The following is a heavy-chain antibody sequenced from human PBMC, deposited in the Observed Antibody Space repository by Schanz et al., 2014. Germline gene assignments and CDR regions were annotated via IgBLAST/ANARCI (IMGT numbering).Heavy chain of an antibody. CDR2: MIGSGSSV. D-gene: IGHD3-22*01. CDR3: AKDGRLPYYGTGSDGDY. CDR1: GFTFSIYG. J-gene: IGHJ4*02. V-gene: IGHV3-23*01. Sequence: EVQLLESGGGLVQPGGSLRLSCAASGFTFSIYGMSWVRQAPGKGLEWVSRMIGSGSSVFYADSVKGRFTISRDNLKNTVYLQMNSLRAGDTAVYYWAKDGRLPYYGTGSDGDYWGQGTLVAVSS.